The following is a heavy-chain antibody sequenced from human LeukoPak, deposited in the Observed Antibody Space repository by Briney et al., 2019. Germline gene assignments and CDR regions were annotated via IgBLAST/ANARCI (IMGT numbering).Heavy chain of an antibody. CDR1: GYTFTSYG. CDR2: IIPIFGTA. J-gene: IGHJ4*02. D-gene: IGHD1-26*01. V-gene: IGHV1-69*05. Sequence: SVKVSCKASGYTFTSYGISWVRQAPGQGLEWMGGIIPIFGTANYAQKFQGRVTITTDESTSTAYMELSSLRSEDTAAYYCARDWGLGAYYFDYWGQGTLVTVSS. CDR3: ARDWGLGAYYFDY.